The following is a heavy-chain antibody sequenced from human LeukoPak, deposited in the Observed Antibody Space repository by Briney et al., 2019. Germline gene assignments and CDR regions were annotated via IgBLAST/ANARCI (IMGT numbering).Heavy chain of an antibody. Sequence: GASVKVSCKASGYTFATYGISWVRQAPGQGLEWMGWSSAYNGNTNYAQKLQGRVTMTTDTSTSTAYMELRSLRSDDTAVYYCARVGGRDLYNWFDPWGQGTLVTVSS. CDR3: ARVGGRDLYNWFDP. J-gene: IGHJ5*02. V-gene: IGHV1-18*01. D-gene: IGHD5-24*01. CDR1: GYTFATYG. CDR2: SSAYNGNT.